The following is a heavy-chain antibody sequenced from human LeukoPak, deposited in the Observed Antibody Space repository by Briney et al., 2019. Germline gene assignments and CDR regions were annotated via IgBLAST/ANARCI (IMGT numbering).Heavy chain of an antibody. CDR1: GYSFTRYW. V-gene: IGHV5-51*01. D-gene: IGHD2-21*02. Sequence: GESLKISCKGSGYSFTRYWIAWVRQMPGRGLECIGIIDPDDSDTRYSPSFQGQVTMSAEKSISSAYLQWSSLKAADTAMYYCARRAGDSTFDYWGQGTLVTVSS. CDR3: ARRAGDSTFDY. CDR2: IDPDDSDT. J-gene: IGHJ4*02.